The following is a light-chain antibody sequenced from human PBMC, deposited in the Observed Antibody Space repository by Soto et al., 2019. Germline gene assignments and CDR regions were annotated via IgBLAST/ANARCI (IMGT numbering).Light chain of an antibody. CDR3: SSYAGSNNVI. V-gene: IGLV2-8*01. CDR2: EVS. Sequence: QSVLTQPPSASGSPGQSVTISCTGTRSDVGGYNYVSWYQQYPGKAPKLMIYEVSKRPSGVPDRFSGSKSGNTASLTVSGLQAEDEADYFCSSYAGSNNVIFGGGTKLTVL. J-gene: IGLJ2*01. CDR1: RSDVGGYNY.